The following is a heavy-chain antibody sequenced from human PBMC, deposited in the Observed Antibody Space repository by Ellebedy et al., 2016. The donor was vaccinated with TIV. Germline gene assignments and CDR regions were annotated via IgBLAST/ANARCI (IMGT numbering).Heavy chain of an antibody. D-gene: IGHD2-15*01. Sequence: GESLKISXAASGFTFSSYGMHWVRQAPGKGLEWVAVIWYDGSNKYYADSAKGRFTISRDNSKKTLYLQMNSLRAEDTAVYYCARDLSGCLDYWGQGTLVTVSS. V-gene: IGHV3-33*01. CDR2: IWYDGSNK. CDR3: ARDLSGCLDY. CDR1: GFTFSSYG. J-gene: IGHJ4*02.